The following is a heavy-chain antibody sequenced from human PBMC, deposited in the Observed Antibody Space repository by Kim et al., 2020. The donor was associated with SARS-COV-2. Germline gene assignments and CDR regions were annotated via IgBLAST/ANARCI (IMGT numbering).Heavy chain of an antibody. Sequence: SLLLSFSSSGFPFLRYAMRWVRQAPGKGLEWVSAISGSGGSTYYAGSVKGRVTISRDNSKNTLYLKMNSMRAEDTAVYYCAKISTKYYVDYWGQGTL. CDR2: ISGSGGST. V-gene: IGHV3-23*01. CDR3: AKISTKYYVDY. CDR1: GFPFLRYA. J-gene: IGHJ4*02.